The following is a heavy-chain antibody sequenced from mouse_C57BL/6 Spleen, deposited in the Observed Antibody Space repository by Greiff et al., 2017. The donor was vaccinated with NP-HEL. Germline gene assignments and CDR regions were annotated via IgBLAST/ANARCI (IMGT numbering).Heavy chain of an antibody. CDR2: IYPGDGDT. D-gene: IGHD3-1*01. CDR3: ARWGLLGMDY. Sequence: VQLQESGAELVKPGASVKLSCAASGYAFSGYWMNWVQQSPGTGLEWIGYIYPGDGDTNYNGKFKGKATLTTDKSSSTAYMQLRSLTSEDSAVYFGARWGLLGMDYWGQGTSVTVSS. V-gene: IGHV1-80*01. J-gene: IGHJ4*01. CDR1: GYAFSGYW.